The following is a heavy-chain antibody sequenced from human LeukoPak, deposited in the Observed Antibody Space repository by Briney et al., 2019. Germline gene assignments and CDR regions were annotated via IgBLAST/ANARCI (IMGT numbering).Heavy chain of an antibody. D-gene: IGHD2-2*01. CDR2: IYYSGST. V-gene: IGHV4-39*01. Sequence: PSETLSLTCTVSGVSISSSSYYWGWVRQPPGKGREWIGSIYYSGSTYYNPSPKSLVTISVDTSKNQFSLKLSSVTAADTAVYYCARRTGVVVGFDYWGQGTLVTVSS. CDR3: ARRTGVVVGFDY. CDR1: GVSISSSSYY. J-gene: IGHJ4*02.